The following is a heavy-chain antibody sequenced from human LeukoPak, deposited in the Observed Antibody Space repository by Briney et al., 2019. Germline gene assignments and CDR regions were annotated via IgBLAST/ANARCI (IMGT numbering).Heavy chain of an antibody. CDR2: INSDGSST. CDR1: GITFSNYW. V-gene: IGHV3-74*03. D-gene: IGHD5-18*01. Sequence: GGSLRLSCAASGITFSNYWMHWVRQAPGKGLVWVSRINSDGSSTTYADSAKGRFTISRDNAKNTLYLQMNSLRAEDTAVYYCARDPHGYWWFDPWGQGTLVTVSS. J-gene: IGHJ5*02. CDR3: ARDPHGYWWFDP.